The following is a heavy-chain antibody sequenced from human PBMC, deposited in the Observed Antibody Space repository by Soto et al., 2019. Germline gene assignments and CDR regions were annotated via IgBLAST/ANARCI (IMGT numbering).Heavy chain of an antibody. CDR3: ASPSIAARPNYYYYGMDV. CDR1: GGTFSSYA. D-gene: IGHD6-6*01. CDR2: IIPIFGTA. V-gene: IGHV1-69*01. Sequence: QVQLVQSGAEVKKPGSSVKVSCKASGGTFSSYAISWVRQAPGQGLEWMGGIIPIFGTANYAQKFQGRVTITADESTSKAYMELSSLRSEDTAVYYCASPSIAARPNYYYYGMDVWGQGTTVTVSS. J-gene: IGHJ6*02.